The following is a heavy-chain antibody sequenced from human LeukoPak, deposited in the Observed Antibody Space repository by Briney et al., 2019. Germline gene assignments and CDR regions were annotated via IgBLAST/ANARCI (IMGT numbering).Heavy chain of an antibody. V-gene: IGHV3-9*01. CDR3: AKALGSYGYSRGFDY. J-gene: IGHJ4*02. CDR2: IGWNSGSI. Sequence: PGGSLRLSCAASGFTFDDYAMHWVRQAPGKGLEWVSGIGWNSGSIGYADSVKGRFTISRDNAKNSLYLQMNSLRAEDTALYYCAKALGSYGYSRGFDYWGQGTLVTVSS. CDR1: GFTFDDYA. D-gene: IGHD5-18*01.